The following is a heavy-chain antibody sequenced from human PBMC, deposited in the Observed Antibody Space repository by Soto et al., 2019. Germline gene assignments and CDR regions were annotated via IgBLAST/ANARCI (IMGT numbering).Heavy chain of an antibody. D-gene: IGHD3-22*01. CDR2: ISYDGSIK. CDR3: GKVSTYYYDSTFDF. J-gene: IGHJ4*02. CDR1: GFTFSSYC. Sequence: HPGGSLRLSCAASGFTFSSYCMHWVRQAPGKGLEWVALISYDGSIKYYAGSVKGRFTISRDNSKNTLYLQMNSLRAEDTAVYYCGKVSTYYYDSTFDFWGQGTLVTVSS. V-gene: IGHV3-30*18.